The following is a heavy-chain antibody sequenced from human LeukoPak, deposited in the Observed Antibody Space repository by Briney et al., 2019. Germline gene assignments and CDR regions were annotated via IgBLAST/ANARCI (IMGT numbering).Heavy chain of an antibody. CDR1: GGSISSSSYY. Sequence: SETLSLTCTVSGGSISSSSYYWGWIRQPPGKGLEWIGSIYYSGSTYYNPSLKSRITMSLDTSKNQFSLKLTSVTAADTAVFYCAGTQHGELDYWGQGALVTVSS. D-gene: IGHD7-27*01. CDR2: IYYSGST. V-gene: IGHV4-39*07. J-gene: IGHJ4*02. CDR3: AGTQHGELDY.